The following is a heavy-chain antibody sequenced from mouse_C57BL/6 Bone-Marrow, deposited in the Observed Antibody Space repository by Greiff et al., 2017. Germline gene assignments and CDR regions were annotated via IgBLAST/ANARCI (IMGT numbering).Heavy chain of an antibody. V-gene: IGHV10-1*01. Sequence: EVKVVESGGGLVQPKGSLKLSCAASGFSFNTYAMNWVRQAPGKGLEWVARIRSKSNNYATYYADSVKDRFTISRDDSESMLYLQMNNLKTEDTAMYYCVRHSNYSWFAYWGQGTLVTGSA. CDR2: IRSKSNNYAT. CDR1: GFSFNTYA. CDR3: VRHSNYSWFAY. D-gene: IGHD2-5*01. J-gene: IGHJ3*01.